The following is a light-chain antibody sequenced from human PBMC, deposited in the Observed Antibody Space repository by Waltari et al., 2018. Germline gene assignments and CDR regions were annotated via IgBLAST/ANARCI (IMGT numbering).Light chain of an antibody. V-gene: IGKV1-5*03. J-gene: IGKJ1*01. CDR3: QQYESLPT. CDR2: NAS. CDR1: HSIKSW. Sequence: DIQMTESHSTLSAYVGDRGTMTCRASHSIKSWLARYQHKPGEAPQRLLYNASVLKSGVPSRFSGGGSGTEFTLTIPRVQPADFATYYCQQYESLPTFGQGTKV.